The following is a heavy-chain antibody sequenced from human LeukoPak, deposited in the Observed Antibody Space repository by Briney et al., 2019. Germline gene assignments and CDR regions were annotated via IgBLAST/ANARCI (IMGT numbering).Heavy chain of an antibody. CDR2: IRYDGCNK. CDR3: AKDYGSGSYFDY. Sequence: GGSLRLSCAASGFTFSSYGMHWVRQAPGKGLEWVAFIRYDGCNKYYADSVKGRFTISRDNSKNTLYLQMNSLRAEDTAVYYCAKDYGSGSYFDYWGQGTLVTVSS. J-gene: IGHJ4*02. CDR1: GFTFSSYG. D-gene: IGHD3-10*01. V-gene: IGHV3-30*02.